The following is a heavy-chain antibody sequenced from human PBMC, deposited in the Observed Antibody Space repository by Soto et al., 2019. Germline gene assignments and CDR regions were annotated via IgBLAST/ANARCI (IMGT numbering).Heavy chain of an antibody. Sequence: SETLSLTCTVSGGSISTYYWNWIRQPPGKGLEWIGYIFYSGNSNYNPSLKSRVTISVDTSKNQFSLKLSSVTAADTAVYYCARSIGFTSSWDSWGQGALVTVSS. CDR1: GGSISTYY. D-gene: IGHD6-13*01. V-gene: IGHV4-59*08. J-gene: IGHJ4*02. CDR2: IFYSGNS. CDR3: ARSIGFTSSWDS.